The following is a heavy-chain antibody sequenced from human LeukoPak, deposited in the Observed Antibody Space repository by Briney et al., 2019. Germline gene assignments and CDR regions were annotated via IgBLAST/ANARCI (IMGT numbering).Heavy chain of an antibody. Sequence: GGSLRLSCAASGFTFSSYSMNWVRQAPGKGLEWVSYISSSSSTIYYADSVKGRFTISRDNAKNSLYLQMNSLRAEDTAVYYCARDLPYDSSGALGYWGQGTLVTVSS. CDR2: ISSSSSTI. CDR3: ARDLPYDSSGALGY. J-gene: IGHJ4*02. D-gene: IGHD3-22*01. CDR1: GFTFSSYS. V-gene: IGHV3-48*04.